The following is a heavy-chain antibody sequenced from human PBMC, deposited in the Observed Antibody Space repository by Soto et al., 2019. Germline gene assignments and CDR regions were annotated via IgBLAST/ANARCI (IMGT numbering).Heavy chain of an antibody. Sequence: GESLKISCKGSGYSFTSYWSGWVRQMPGKGLEWMGIIYPGDSDTRYSPSFQGQVTISADKSISTAYLQWSSLKASDTAMYYCASKSSSSGGAFDIWGQGTMVTVSS. D-gene: IGHD6-6*01. CDR3: ASKSSSSGGAFDI. CDR2: IYPGDSDT. J-gene: IGHJ3*02. CDR1: GYSFTSYW. V-gene: IGHV5-51*01.